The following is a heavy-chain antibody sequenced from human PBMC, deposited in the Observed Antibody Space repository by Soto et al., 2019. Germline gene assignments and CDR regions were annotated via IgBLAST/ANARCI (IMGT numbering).Heavy chain of an antibody. J-gene: IGHJ4*02. V-gene: IGHV4-61*01. CDR3: ARGGVTLLYFDY. CDR2: IYYSGST. D-gene: IGHD2-21*02. CDR1: GGSVSSGSYY. Sequence: XETLSLTCTVSGGSVSSGSYYWSWIRQPPGKGLEWIGYIYYSGSTNYNPSLKSRVTISVDTSKNQFSLKLSSVTAADTAVYYCARGGVTLLYFDYWGQGTLVTVSS.